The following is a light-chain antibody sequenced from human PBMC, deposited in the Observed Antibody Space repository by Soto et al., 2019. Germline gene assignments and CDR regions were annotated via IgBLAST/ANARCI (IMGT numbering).Light chain of an antibody. V-gene: IGKV3D-7*01. Sequence: WLSAVERDPLTCSAIQSVSSSYLAWYQHGPRQAPRLLIYGASTRATGIPSRFIYSRQKTDFTLTMSSRHSNKIAVYYCQADNSCALSPFEQGARLEIK. J-gene: IGKJ5*01. CDR3: QADNSCALSP. CDR2: GAS. CDR1: QSVSSSY.